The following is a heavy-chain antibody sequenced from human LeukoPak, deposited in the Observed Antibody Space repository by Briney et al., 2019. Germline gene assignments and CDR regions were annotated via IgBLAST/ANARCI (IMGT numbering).Heavy chain of an antibody. Sequence: ASVKVSCKASGYTFTDYYIHWVRQAPGQGLEWVGWINPDTGGTNSAQKFQGRVSMTRDTSISSAYMELSSLRSDDTAMYFCARDYYDILTGYQNYFDSWGQGTLVTVSS. V-gene: IGHV1-2*02. CDR3: ARDYYDILTGYQNYFDS. CDR2: INPDTGGT. D-gene: IGHD3-9*01. J-gene: IGHJ4*02. CDR1: GYTFTDYY.